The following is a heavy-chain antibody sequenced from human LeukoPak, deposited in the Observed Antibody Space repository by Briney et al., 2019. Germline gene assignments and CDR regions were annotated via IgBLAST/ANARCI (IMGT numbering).Heavy chain of an antibody. V-gene: IGHV4-59*01. D-gene: IGHD6-6*01. Sequence: PSETLSLTCTVSGGSITSYSWTWIRQSPGKGLEWIGSFFYTGNTNYNPSLESRATISVDTSKNQFSLRLSSVTAADTAVYYCARVGYGYSSSHFDYWGQGTLVTVSS. CDR3: ARVGYGYSSSHFDY. CDR2: FFYTGNT. J-gene: IGHJ4*02. CDR1: GGSITSYS.